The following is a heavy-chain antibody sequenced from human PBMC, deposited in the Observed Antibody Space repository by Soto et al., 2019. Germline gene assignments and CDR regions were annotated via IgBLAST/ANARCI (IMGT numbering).Heavy chain of an antibody. V-gene: IGHV3-11*01. CDR2: IRSSGSTI. D-gene: IGHD3-22*01. CDR3: ARPTYYYDSSRPPGY. J-gene: IGHJ4*02. Sequence: GGSLRLSCAASGFTFSDYYMSWIRQAPGKGLEWVSYIRSSGSTIYYADSVKGRFTISRDNAKNSLYLQMNSLRDEDTSVYYFARPTYYYDSSRPPGYWGQGTLVTVSS. CDR1: GFTFSDYY.